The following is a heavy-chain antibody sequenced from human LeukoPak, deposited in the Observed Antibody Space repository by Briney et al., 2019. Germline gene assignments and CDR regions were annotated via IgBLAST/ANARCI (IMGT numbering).Heavy chain of an antibody. D-gene: IGHD2-15*01. CDR2: IKQDGSEK. J-gene: IGHJ6*03. V-gene: IGHV3-7*01. CDR3: ARRGLPDV. Sequence: PGGSLRLSCAASGFTFSDYSMNWVRQAPGKGLEWVVNIKQDGSEKYYVDPVKGRFTISRDNAKNSLYLQMNSLRVEDTAVYYCARRGLPDVWGKGTTVTVSS. CDR1: GFTFSDYS.